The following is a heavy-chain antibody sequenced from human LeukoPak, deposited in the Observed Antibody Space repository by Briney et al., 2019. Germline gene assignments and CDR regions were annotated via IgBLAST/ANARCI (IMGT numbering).Heavy chain of an antibody. CDR3: ARDLRVRRAPTNNRTYFDP. CDR2: INPNSGGT. V-gene: IGHV1-2*02. CDR1: GYTFTGYY. J-gene: IGHJ5*02. D-gene: IGHD1-14*01. Sequence: GASVKVSCKASGYTFTGYYMHWVRQAPGQGLEWMGWINPNSGGTNYAQKFQGRVTMTRDTSNSTAYMELSRLRSDDTAVYYCARDLRVRRAPTNNRTYFDPWGQGTLVTVSS.